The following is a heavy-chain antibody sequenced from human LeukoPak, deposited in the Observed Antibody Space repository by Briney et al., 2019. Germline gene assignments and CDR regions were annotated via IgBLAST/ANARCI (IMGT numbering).Heavy chain of an antibody. CDR2: MNPNSGNT. V-gene: IGHV1-8*01. D-gene: IGHD5-24*01. CDR3: ARDASTLEGYFDY. CDR1: GYTFTSYD. Sequence: GASVKVSCKASGYTFTSYDINWVRQATGQGLEWMGWMNPNSGNTGYAQKFQGRVTMTRNTSISTAYMELSSLRSEDTAVYYCARDASTLEGYFDYWGQGTLVTVSS. J-gene: IGHJ4*02.